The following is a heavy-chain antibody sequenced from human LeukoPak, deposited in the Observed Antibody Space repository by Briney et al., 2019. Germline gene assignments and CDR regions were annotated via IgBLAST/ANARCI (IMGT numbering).Heavy chain of an antibody. V-gene: IGHV3-33*06. Sequence: GGSLRLSCAASGFTFSSYGMHWVRQAPGKGLEGVAVICYDGSNKYYADSVKGRFTISRDNSKNTLYLQMNSLRAEDTAVYYRAKDQRSYYDFWSGYFRGDYYYMDVWGKGTTVTVSS. CDR2: ICYDGSNK. J-gene: IGHJ6*03. CDR1: GFTFSSYG. D-gene: IGHD3-3*01. CDR3: AKDQRSYYDFWSGYFRGDYYYMDV.